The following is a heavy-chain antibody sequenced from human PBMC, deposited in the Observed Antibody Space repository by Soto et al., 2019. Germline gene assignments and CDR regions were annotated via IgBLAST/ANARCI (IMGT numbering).Heavy chain of an antibody. Sequence: ETLSLTCTVSRGYVNTFHWSWVRQPAGKGLEWIGRIFPNGNTYYNPSLKSRATISVDTSKNQFSLKLTSVTAADTAFYYCARTYYDNVWGTYEDYWGQGILVTVSS. J-gene: IGHJ4*02. D-gene: IGHD3-16*01. CDR3: ARTYYDNVWGTYEDY. V-gene: IGHV4-4*07. CDR1: RGYVNTFH. CDR2: IFPNGNT.